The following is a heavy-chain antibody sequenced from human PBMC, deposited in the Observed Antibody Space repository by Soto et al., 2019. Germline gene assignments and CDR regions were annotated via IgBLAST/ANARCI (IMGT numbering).Heavy chain of an antibody. D-gene: IGHD6-19*01. CDR1: GFTFSSYG. J-gene: IGHJ4*02. V-gene: IGHV3-33*01. CDR2: IWYDGSNK. Sequence: QVQLVESGGGVVQPGRSLRLSCAASGFTFSSYGMHWVRQAPGKGLEWVAVIWYDGSNKYYADSVKGRFTISRDNSKNTLYLQMNSLRAEDTAVYYCARGSIAVAALIGYWGQGTLVTVSS. CDR3: ARGSIAVAALIGY.